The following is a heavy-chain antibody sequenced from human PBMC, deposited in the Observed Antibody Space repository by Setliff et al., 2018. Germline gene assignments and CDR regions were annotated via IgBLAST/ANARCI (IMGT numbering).Heavy chain of an antibody. V-gene: IGHV1-2*02. J-gene: IGHJ4*02. CDR3: ARSIVGATGGYFDY. D-gene: IGHD1-26*01. CDR2: INPNSGGT. CDR1: GYTFTGYY. Sequence: ASVKVSCKASGYTFTGYYMHWVRQAPGQGLEWMGWINPNSGGTNYAQKFQGRVTMTRDTSISTAYMELSRLRSDDTAVYYCARSIVGATGGYFDYWGQGSLVTVSS.